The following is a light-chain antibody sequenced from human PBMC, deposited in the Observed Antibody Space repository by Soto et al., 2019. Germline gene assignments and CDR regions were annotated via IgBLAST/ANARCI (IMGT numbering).Light chain of an antibody. Sequence: IALTQSPSARTSPPGETTTLSCRARRGLSKSLAWYQQKPGQAPRLLIDGASSRATGIPARFSGSGSGTDFTLTISSLEPEDFAVYFCQQCGSWPLTFGGGTKVDIK. V-gene: IGKV3-11*01. CDR3: QQCGSWPLT. J-gene: IGKJ4*02. CDR2: GAS. CDR1: RGLSKS.